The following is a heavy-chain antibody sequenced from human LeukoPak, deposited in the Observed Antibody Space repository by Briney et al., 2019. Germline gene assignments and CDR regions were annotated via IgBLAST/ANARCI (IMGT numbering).Heavy chain of an antibody. V-gene: IGHV3-48*04. CDR2: ISSSSSTI. CDR1: GFTFSSYS. J-gene: IGHJ4*02. Sequence: PGGSLRLSCAASGFTFSSYSMNWVRQAPGKGLEWVSYISSSSSTIYYADSVKGRFTISRDNAKNSLYLQMYSLRAEDTAVYYCAREDKPAATTMFDYWGQGTLVTVSS. D-gene: IGHD2-2*01. CDR3: AREDKPAATTMFDY.